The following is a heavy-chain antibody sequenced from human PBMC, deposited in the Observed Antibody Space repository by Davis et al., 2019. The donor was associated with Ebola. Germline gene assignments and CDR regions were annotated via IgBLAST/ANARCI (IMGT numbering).Heavy chain of an antibody. J-gene: IGHJ6*02. Sequence: GESLKISCSASGFTFSSYAMHWVRQAPGKGLEYVSAISSNGGSTYYADSVKGRFTISRDNSKNTLYLQVSSLRAEDTAVYYCVKSDWGYYYGMDVWGQGTTVTVSS. D-gene: IGHD3-16*01. CDR1: GFTFSSYA. V-gene: IGHV3-64D*08. CDR2: ISSNGGST. CDR3: VKSDWGYYYGMDV.